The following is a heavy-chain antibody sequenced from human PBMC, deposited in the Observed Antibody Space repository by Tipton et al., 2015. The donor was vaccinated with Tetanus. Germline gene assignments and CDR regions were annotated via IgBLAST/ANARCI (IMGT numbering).Heavy chain of an antibody. CDR2: IWYDGSNK. CDR3: ARGPPYYDFWSGPYYYYYYGMDV. CDR1: GFTFSSYG. D-gene: IGHD3-3*01. Sequence: SLRLSCAASGFTFSSYGMHWVRQAPGKGLEWVAVIWYDGSNKYYADSVKGRFTISRDNSKNTLYLQMNSLRAEDTAVYYCARGPPYYDFWSGPYYYYYYGMDVWGQGTTVTVSS. V-gene: IGHV3-33*01. J-gene: IGHJ6*02.